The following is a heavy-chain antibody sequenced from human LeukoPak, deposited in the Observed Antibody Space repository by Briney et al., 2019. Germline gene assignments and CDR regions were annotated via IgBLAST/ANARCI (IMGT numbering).Heavy chain of an antibody. J-gene: IGHJ4*02. Sequence: GGSLRLSCAASGFTFSNYTMNWVRQVPGKGLEWVSSISSCSSYIYYADSLKGRFTISRDNAKNSLYLQMNSLRAEDTAVYYCATYSREWGQGTLVTVSS. D-gene: IGHD5-18*01. V-gene: IGHV3-21*01. CDR3: ATYSRE. CDR2: ISSCSSYI. CDR1: GFTFSNYT.